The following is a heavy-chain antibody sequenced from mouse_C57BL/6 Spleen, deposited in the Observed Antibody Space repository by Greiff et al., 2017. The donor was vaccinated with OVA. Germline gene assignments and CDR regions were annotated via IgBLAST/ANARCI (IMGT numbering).Heavy chain of an antibody. Sequence: VKLVESGAELARPGASVKLSCKASGYTFTSYGISWVKQRTGQGLEWIGEIYPRSGNTYYNEKFKGKATLTADKSSSTAYMELRSLTSEDSAVYFCARYYYSSGTLAYWGQGTLVTVSA. V-gene: IGHV1-81*01. CDR3: ARYYYSSGTLAY. D-gene: IGHD1-1*01. CDR2: IYPRSGNT. CDR1: GYTFTSYG. J-gene: IGHJ3*01.